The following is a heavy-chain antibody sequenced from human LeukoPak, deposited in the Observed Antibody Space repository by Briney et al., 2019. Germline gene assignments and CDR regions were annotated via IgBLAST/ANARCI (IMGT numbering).Heavy chain of an antibody. CDR2: IIPIFAIV. D-gene: IGHD3-22*01. J-gene: IGHJ4*02. Sequence: AASVKVSCKASGGTLSSYALNWVRQAPGQGLEWIGRIIPIFAIVNYAQNFQGRVTITADKSTNTAYTELSSLRFEDTAFYYCARADSSGYSLDENFDYWGQGTLVTVSS. V-gene: IGHV1-69*04. CDR3: ARADSSGYSLDENFDY. CDR1: GGTLSSYA.